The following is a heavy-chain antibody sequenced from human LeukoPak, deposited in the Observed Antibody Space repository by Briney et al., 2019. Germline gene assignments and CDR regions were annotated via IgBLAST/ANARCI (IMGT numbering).Heavy chain of an antibody. CDR3: ARGLNWFDP. CDR1: GGSISSHY. V-gene: IGHV4-59*11. J-gene: IGHJ5*02. CDR2: IYYSGST. Sequence: SETLSLTCTVSGGSISSHYWSWIRQPPGKGLEWIGYIYYSGSTNYNPSLKSRVTISVDTSKNQFSLRMSAVTAADTAVYYCARGLNWFDPWGQGTLLTVSS.